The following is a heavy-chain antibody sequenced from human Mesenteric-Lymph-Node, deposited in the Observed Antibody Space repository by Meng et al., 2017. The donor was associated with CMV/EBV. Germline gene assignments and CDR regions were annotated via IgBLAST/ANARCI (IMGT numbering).Heavy chain of an antibody. Sequence: SETLSLTCAISGDSVSSNSAAWNWIRQSPSRGLEWLGRTYYRSKWFYDYASSVKSRITIRPDTSKNQFSLQVNSVTPEDTGVFYCTRGQWLEEIRYDALDAWGQGTMVTVSS. J-gene: IGHJ3*01. D-gene: IGHD6-19*01. CDR3: TRGQWLEEIRYDALDA. CDR2: TYYRSKWFY. V-gene: IGHV6-1*01. CDR1: GDSVSSNSAA.